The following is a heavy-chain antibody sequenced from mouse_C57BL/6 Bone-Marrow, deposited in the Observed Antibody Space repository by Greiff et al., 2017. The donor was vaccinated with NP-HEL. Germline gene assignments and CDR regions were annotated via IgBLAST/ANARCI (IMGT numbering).Heavy chain of an antibody. Sequence: EVQLVESGGGLVQPGGSLKLSCAASGFTFSDYYMYWVRQTPEKRLEWVAYISNGGGSTYYPDTVKGRFTISRDNAKNTLYLQMSRLKSEDTAMYYCARAYLGCFDYWGQGTTLTVSS. CDR2: ISNGGGST. J-gene: IGHJ2*01. CDR1: GFTFSDYY. D-gene: IGHD2-10*01. CDR3: ARAYLGCFDY. V-gene: IGHV5-12*01.